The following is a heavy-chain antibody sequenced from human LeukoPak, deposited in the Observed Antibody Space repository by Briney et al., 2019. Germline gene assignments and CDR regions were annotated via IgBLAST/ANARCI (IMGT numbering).Heavy chain of an antibody. J-gene: IGHJ6*03. CDR3: ARGRRPLNVLYYYYYMDV. CDR2: ISSRSSYI. V-gene: IGHV3-21*01. CDR1: RFTFSTYS. Sequence: GGSLRLSCAASRFTFSTYSMNWVRQAPGRGLEWVSSISSRSSYIYYADSVKGRFTISRDNAKNTLYLQMNSLRAEDTAVYYCARGRRPLNVLYYYYYMDVWGKGTTVTVSS.